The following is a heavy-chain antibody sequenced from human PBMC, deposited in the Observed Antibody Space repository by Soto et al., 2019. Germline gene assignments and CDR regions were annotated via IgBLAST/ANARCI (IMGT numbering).Heavy chain of an antibody. J-gene: IGHJ6*02. Sequence: QVQLVESGGGVVQPGRSLRLSCAASGFTFSSYGMHWVRQAPGKGLEWVAVIWYDGSNKDYADSVKGRFTISRDNSKNMLYLQINSLSAEDTAVYYCEREFGDGYNSARYYYCYGMDVWGQGTTVTVSS. D-gene: IGHD5-12*01. CDR3: EREFGDGYNSARYYYCYGMDV. V-gene: IGHV3-33*01. CDR1: GFTFSSYG. CDR2: IWYDGSNK.